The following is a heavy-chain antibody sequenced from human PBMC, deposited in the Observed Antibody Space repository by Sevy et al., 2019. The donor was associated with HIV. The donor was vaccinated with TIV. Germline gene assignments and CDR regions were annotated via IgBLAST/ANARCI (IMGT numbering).Heavy chain of an antibody. CDR1: GYTFTDYY. D-gene: IGHD3-10*01. CDR3: ATHEKYDYGSLLDY. CDR2: INPNTGAT. J-gene: IGHJ4*02. Sequence: ASVKVSCKASGYTFTDYYMHWVRQAPGQGLEWMGWINPNTGATAYAQIFQDRVTVTRDTSISLSYMELTRLRSDDTAVYYCATHEKYDYGSLLDYWGQGTLVTVSS. V-gene: IGHV1-2*02.